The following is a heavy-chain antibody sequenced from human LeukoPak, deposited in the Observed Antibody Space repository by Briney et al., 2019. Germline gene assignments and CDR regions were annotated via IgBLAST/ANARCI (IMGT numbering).Heavy chain of an antibody. CDR1: GGSISSSSDY. D-gene: IGHD2-15*01. CDR2: IYYSGST. Sequence: SETLSLTCTVSGGSISSSSDYWGWIRQPPGKGLEWIGSIYYSGSTYYNPSLKSRVTISVDTSKNQFSLQLSSVTAADTAVYYCARQLYCSGGSCYSYSWFDPWGQGTLVTVSS. V-gene: IGHV4-39*01. CDR3: ARQLYCSGGSCYSYSWFDP. J-gene: IGHJ5*02.